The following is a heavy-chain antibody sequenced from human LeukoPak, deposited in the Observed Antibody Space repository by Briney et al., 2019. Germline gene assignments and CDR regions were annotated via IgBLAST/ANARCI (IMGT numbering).Heavy chain of an antibody. V-gene: IGHV3-23*01. J-gene: IGHJ4*02. CDR1: GFTFRSFT. CDR2: ISGIDAST. D-gene: IGHD6-6*01. Sequence: PGGSLRLSCVASGFTFRSFTMSWVRQAPGKGLEWVSTISGIDASTYYADSVEGRFTISRDNSENTLFLQMNTLRAEDTAIYYCVKRRIGARYFDYWGQGILVTVSS. CDR3: VKRRIGARYFDY.